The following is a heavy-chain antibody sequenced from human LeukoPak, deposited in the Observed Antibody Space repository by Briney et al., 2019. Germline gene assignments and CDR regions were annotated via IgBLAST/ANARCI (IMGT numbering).Heavy chain of an antibody. CDR1: GSTISTYW. J-gene: IGHJ4*02. CDR2: IKQDGSDK. V-gene: IGHV3-7*01. D-gene: IGHD3-3*01. Sequence: GGSLRLSCAASGSTISTYWMSWVRQAPGKGLEWVASIKQDGSDKYYVDSVKGRFTISRDNAKNSLSLQMNGLRAEDTAVYYCATVRSGYVFDYWGQGTLVTVSS. CDR3: ATVRSGYVFDY.